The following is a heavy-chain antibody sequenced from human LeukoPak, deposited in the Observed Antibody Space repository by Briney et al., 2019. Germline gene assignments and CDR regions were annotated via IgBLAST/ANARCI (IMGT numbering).Heavy chain of an antibody. J-gene: IGHJ4*02. CDR1: GGSISSSNW. D-gene: IGHD3-16*01. CDR2: IYHSGST. V-gene: IGHV4-4*02. CDR3: AQEGYDYVWGSTPTRYYFDY. Sequence: PSETLSLTCAVSGGSISSSNWWSWVRQPPGKGLEWIGSIYHSGSTYYNPSLKSRVTISVDTSKNQFSLKLSSVTAADTAVYYCAQEGYDYVWGSTPTRYYFDYWGQGTLVTVSS.